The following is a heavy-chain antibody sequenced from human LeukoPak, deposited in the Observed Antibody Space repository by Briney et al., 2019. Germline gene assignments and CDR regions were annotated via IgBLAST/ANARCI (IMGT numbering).Heavy chain of an antibody. CDR2: MNPNSGNT. CDR3: ARGRGITMVRGVGNWFDP. V-gene: IGHV1-8*01. CDR1: GYTFTSYD. D-gene: IGHD3-10*01. J-gene: IGHJ5*02. Sequence: GASVTVSCKASGYTFTSYDINWVRQATGQGLEWMGWMNPNSGNTGYAQKFQGRVTMTRNTSISTAYMELSSLRSEDTAVYYCARGRGITMVRGVGNWFDPWGQGTLVTVSS.